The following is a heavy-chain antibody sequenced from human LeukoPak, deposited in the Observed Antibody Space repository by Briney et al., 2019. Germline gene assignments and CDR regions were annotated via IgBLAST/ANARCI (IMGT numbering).Heavy chain of an antibody. V-gene: IGHV1-69*04. CDR2: IIPILGIA. D-gene: IGHD3-10*01. J-gene: IGHJ6*02. CDR3: ARWDGSGSYYNGENYYYYYGMDV. CDR1: GGTFSSYA. Sequence: ASVKVSCKASGGTFSSYAISWVRQAPGQGLEWMGRIIPILGIANYAQKFQGRVMITADKSTSTAYMELSSLRSEDTAVYYCARWDGSGSYYNGENYYYYYGMDVWGQGTTVTVSS.